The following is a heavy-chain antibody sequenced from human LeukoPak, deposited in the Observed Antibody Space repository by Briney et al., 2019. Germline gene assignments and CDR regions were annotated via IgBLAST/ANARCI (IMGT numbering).Heavy chain of an antibody. D-gene: IGHD2-21*01. V-gene: IGHV4-39*01. J-gene: IGHJ4*02. CDR1: GGSISSGGYY. CDR2: ISYGGST. CDR3: ARQALWFFDH. Sequence: SETLSLTCTVSGGSISSGGYYWAWIRQPPGRGLEWIGSISYGGSTYYSPSLESRVTISVDTSKNQFSLNQSSVTAADTAVYYCARQALWFFDHWGQGTLVTVSS.